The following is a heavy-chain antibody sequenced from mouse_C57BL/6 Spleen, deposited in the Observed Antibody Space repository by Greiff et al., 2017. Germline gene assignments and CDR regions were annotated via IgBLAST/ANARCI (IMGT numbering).Heavy chain of an antibody. CDR3: ARGCYDGYHCAY. CDR1: GYTFTSYW. CDR2: IYPSDSET. V-gene: IGHV1-61*01. Sequence: QVQLQQPGAELVRPGSSVKLSCKASGYTFTSYWMDWVKQRPGQGLEWIGNIYPSDSETHYNQKFKDKATLTVDKSSSTAYMQLSSLTSEDSAVYYCARGCYDGYHCAYWGQGTLVTVSA. J-gene: IGHJ3*01. D-gene: IGHD2-3*01.